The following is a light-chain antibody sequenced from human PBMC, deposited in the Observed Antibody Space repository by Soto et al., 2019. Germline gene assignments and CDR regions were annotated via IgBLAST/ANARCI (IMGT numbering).Light chain of an antibody. V-gene: IGKV3D-20*02. J-gene: IGKJ5*01. Sequence: VSGQWAGTLGLTSGERTTFSCRASQSISGTYLAWYQQKPGQSPRLLIYSASTRAPGIPDRFSGSGSGTDFTLTISSLEPEDFAVYYCQQRSNWPITFGQGTRLEIK. CDR3: QQRSNWPIT. CDR1: QSISGTY. CDR2: SAS.